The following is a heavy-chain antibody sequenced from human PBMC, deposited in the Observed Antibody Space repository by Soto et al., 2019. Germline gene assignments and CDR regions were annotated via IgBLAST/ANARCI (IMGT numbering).Heavy chain of an antibody. CDR3: AVPGRGDFDY. Sequence: PSETLSLTCAVSGASIGTNNWWSWVRQPPGKGLEWIGEVYHSGTTNCNPSLKSRVTISIDKSKNQFSLTLTSMTAADTALYYCAVPGRGDFDYWSQGTLVPVSS. J-gene: IGHJ4*02. CDR2: VYHSGTT. D-gene: IGHD5-12*01. V-gene: IGHV4-4*02. CDR1: GASIGTNNW.